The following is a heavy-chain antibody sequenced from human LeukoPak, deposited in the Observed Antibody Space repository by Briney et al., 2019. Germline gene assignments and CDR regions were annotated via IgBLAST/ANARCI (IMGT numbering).Heavy chain of an antibody. Sequence: PGGSLRLSCAASGFTFTDHYMSWVRQAPGKGLEWVSYISSSSSTIYYADSVKGRFTISRDNVKNSLYLQMNSLRAEDTAVYYCASDIYYGSGSYDYWGQGTLVTVSS. V-gene: IGHV3-11*04. J-gene: IGHJ4*02. D-gene: IGHD3-10*01. CDR3: ASDIYYGSGSYDY. CDR2: ISSSSSTI. CDR1: GFTFTDHY.